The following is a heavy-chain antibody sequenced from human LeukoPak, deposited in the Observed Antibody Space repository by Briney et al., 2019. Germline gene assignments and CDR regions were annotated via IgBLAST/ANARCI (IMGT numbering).Heavy chain of an antibody. Sequence: GASVKVSCKATGYTFTGYYMHWVRQAPGQGLEWMGWISAYNGNTNYAQKLQGRVTMTTDTSTSTAYMEPRSLRSDDTAVYYCARALLGYCSGGSCYYNWFDPWGQGTLVTVSS. D-gene: IGHD2-15*01. CDR1: GYTFTGYY. J-gene: IGHJ5*02. V-gene: IGHV1-18*04. CDR3: ARALLGYCSGGSCYYNWFDP. CDR2: ISAYNGNT.